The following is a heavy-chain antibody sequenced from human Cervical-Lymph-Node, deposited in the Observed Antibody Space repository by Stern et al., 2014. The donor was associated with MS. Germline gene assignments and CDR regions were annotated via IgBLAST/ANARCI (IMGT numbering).Heavy chain of an antibody. J-gene: IGHJ4*02. Sequence: DQLVESGGGVVQPGTSLRLSCAASGFTFSSYGMHWVRQAPGKGLEWVALAWYDGSTAYYTNSVKGRFTISRDNSKNTLFLQMNSLTAEDTAVYYCARGHIPYAYNYLFDYWGQGTLVTVSS. D-gene: IGHD5-24*01. CDR2: AWYDGSTA. V-gene: IGHV3-33*01. CDR1: GFTFSSYG. CDR3: ARGHIPYAYNYLFDY.